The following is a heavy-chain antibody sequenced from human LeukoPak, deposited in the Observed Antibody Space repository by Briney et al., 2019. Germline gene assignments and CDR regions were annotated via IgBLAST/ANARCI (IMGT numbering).Heavy chain of an antibody. Sequence: SQTLSLTCGISGDSVSSNSAAWNWIRQSPSRGLEWLGRTYYRSKWFINYAPSVKSRIIINPDTPKNQVSLQLNSVTPEDTAVYYCARDRYYDSSGYPYYFDYWGQGTLVTVSS. D-gene: IGHD3-22*01. CDR2: TYYRSKWFI. V-gene: IGHV6-1*01. CDR1: GDSVSSNSAA. J-gene: IGHJ4*02. CDR3: ARDRYYDSSGYPYYFDY.